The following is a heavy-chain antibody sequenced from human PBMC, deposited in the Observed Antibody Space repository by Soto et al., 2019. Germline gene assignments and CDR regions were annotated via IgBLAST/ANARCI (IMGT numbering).Heavy chain of an antibody. D-gene: IGHD4-17*01. CDR3: ARVSTVTTGSDFDY. CDR2: IYYSGRT. V-gene: IGHV4-59*01. CDR1: GGSISSYY. J-gene: IGHJ4*02. Sequence: QVQLQESGPGLVKPSETLSLTCTVSGGSISSYYWSWIRQPPGKGLEWIGYIYYSGRTNYNPSLKSRVTLAVDTSKHQFSLKLSSVTAADTAVYYCARVSTVTTGSDFDYWGQGTLVPVSP.